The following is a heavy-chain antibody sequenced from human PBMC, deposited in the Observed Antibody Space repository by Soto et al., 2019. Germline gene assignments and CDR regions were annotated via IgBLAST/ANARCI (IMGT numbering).Heavy chain of an antibody. J-gene: IGHJ6*02. CDR3: AKRQLGVYYYYGMDV. CDR1: GFTVSIYA. V-gene: IGHV3-23*01. CDR2: ISGSGGST. Sequence: GGSLTLSCAASGFTVSIYAMSWVRQAPGKGLGWVSAISGSGGSTSYADSVTDPFTTSTDHPTHTLYLQMTSLRAADTAVYYRAKRQLGVYYYYGMDVWGQGTTVTLSS. D-gene: IGHD6-6*01.